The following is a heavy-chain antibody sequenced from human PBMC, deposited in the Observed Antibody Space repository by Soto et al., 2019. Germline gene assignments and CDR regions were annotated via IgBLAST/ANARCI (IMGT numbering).Heavy chain of an antibody. D-gene: IGHD3-3*01. V-gene: IGHV3-66*01. CDR1: GFTLSNYA. CDR3: ARVSDLTEIFDY. CDR2: IYSGGST. Sequence: EVQLLQSGGDLVQPGGSLRLSCAASGFTLSNYAMNWVRQAPGKGLEWVSVIYSGGSTYYADSVKGRFTISRDNSKNTLYLQMNSLRAEDTAVYYCARVSDLTEIFDYWGQGTLVTVSS. J-gene: IGHJ4*02.